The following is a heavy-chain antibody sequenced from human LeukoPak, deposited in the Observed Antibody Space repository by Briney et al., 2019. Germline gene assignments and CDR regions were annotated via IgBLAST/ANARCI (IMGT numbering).Heavy chain of an antibody. D-gene: IGHD3-16*01. Sequence: ASVKVSCKASGYTFTSYEINWVRQAPGQGLEWMGWINPNSGGTNYAQNFQGRVTMTRDTSISTAYMELSRLRSDDTAVYYCARDLGELVHDGGKDIWGQGTTVTVSS. CDR2: INPNSGGT. CDR1: GYTFTSYE. V-gene: IGHV1-2*02. J-gene: IGHJ6*02. CDR3: ARDLGELVHDGGKDI.